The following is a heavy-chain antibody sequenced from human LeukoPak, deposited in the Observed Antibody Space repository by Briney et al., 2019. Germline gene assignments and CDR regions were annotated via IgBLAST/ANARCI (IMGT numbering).Heavy chain of an antibody. Sequence: PGGSLRLSCAASGFTLSSYGMHWVRQAPGKGLEWVAVIWYDGSNKYYADSVKGRFTISRDNSKNTLYLQMNSLRAEDTAVYYCARDGCSGSSCYGIDYWGQGTLVTVSS. V-gene: IGHV3-33*08. CDR3: ARDGCSGSSCYGIDY. CDR2: IWYDGSNK. CDR1: GFTLSSYG. D-gene: IGHD2-15*01. J-gene: IGHJ4*02.